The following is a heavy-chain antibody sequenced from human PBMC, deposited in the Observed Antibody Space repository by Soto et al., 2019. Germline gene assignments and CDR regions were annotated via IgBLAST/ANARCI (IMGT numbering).Heavy chain of an antibody. V-gene: IGHV1-69*13. CDR3: ARGDTAMVFMPLTAATYFDN. CDR2: IIPIFGTA. Sequence: GSSVEVSCKASRGTFSSYAISWVRQAPGQGLEWMGGIIPIFGTANYAQKFQGRVTITADESTSTAYMELSSLRSEDTAVYYCARGDTAMVFMPLTAATYFDNWGQGTLLTISS. CDR1: RGTFSSYA. D-gene: IGHD5-18*01. J-gene: IGHJ4*02.